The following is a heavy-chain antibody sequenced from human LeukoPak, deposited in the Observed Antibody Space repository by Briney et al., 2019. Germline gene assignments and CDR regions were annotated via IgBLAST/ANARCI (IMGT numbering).Heavy chain of an antibody. CDR3: ARGKIYIDY. Sequence: PGGSLRLSCAASGFTFSSYGMNWVRQAPGKGLEWVSYISSGSSSKYYADSVKGRFTISRDNAKNSLYLQMNSLRAEDTAVYYCARGKIYIDYWGQGTLVTVST. V-gene: IGHV3-48*01. CDR1: GFTFSSYG. CDR2: ISSGSSSK. J-gene: IGHJ4*02.